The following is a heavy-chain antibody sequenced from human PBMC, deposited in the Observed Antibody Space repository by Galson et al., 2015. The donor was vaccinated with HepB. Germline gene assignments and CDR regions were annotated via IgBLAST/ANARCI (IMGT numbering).Heavy chain of an antibody. CDR2: IYPGDSDT. J-gene: IGHJ4*02. D-gene: IGHD7-27*01. CDR3: ARHPKYISGAHYFDY. CDR1: GYSFSNYW. V-gene: IGHV5-51*01. Sequence: QSGAEVKKPGESLKISCKGSGYSFSNYWIGWVRQMPGEGLEWMGIIYPGDSDTRYSPSFQGQVTISVDKSITTAYLQWSSLKASDTAMYYCARHPKYISGAHYFDYWGQGTLVTVSS.